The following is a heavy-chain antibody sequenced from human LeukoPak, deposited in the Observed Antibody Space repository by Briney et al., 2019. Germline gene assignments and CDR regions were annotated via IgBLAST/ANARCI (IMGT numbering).Heavy chain of an antibody. D-gene: IGHD2-15*01. V-gene: IGHV3-11*06. CDR1: GFTFSDYY. Sequence: PGGPLRLSCAASGFTFSDYYMSWIRQAPGKGLHRVSYISSSSSYTNYADSVKGRFTISRDNAKNSLYLQMNSLRAEDTAVYYCARVGRGTGGAFDIWGQGTMVTVSS. J-gene: IGHJ3*02. CDR3: ARVGRGTGGAFDI. CDR2: ISSSSSYT.